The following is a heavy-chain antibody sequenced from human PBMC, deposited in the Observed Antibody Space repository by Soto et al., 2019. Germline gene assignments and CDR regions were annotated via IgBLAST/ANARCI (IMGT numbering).Heavy chain of an antibody. Sequence: SGPTLVNPTQTLTLTCSFSGFSLSSSGVGVGWIRQPPGKALEWLALIYWNDDQRYSPSLGGRLTITKDTSKNQVLLTMTNMDPVGTATYYCAHKNSGRFSFDFWGQGTLVTVSS. CDR2: IYWNDDQ. CDR1: GFSLSSSGVG. V-gene: IGHV2-5*01. J-gene: IGHJ4*02. CDR3: AHKNSGRFSFDF. D-gene: IGHD1-26*01.